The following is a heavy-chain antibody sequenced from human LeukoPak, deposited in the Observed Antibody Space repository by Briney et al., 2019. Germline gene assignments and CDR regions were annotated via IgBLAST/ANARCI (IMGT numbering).Heavy chain of an antibody. Sequence: GGSLRLSCAASGFTFSSFSMNWVRQAPGKGLEWVSYISSGSGTIYYADSVKGRFTISRDNAKNSLYPQMNSLRAEDTAVYYCARDMGSSSYYMDVWGRGTTVTVSS. V-gene: IGHV3-48*01. D-gene: IGHD6-6*01. J-gene: IGHJ6*03. CDR2: ISSGSGTI. CDR1: GFTFSSFS. CDR3: ARDMGSSSYYMDV.